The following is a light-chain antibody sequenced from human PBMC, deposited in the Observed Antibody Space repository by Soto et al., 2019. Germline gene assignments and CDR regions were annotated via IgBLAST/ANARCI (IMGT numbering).Light chain of an antibody. J-gene: IGKJ4*01. CDR3: QQRNNWPLT. CDR1: QSVSSSY. V-gene: IGKV3D-20*02. Sequence: EVVLTQSPGTLSLSPGGRATLSCRASQSVSSSYLACYQQKPGQAPRLLIYGASSRATGIPDRFSGSGSGTDFTLTINSLEPEDFAVYYCQQRNNWPLTFGGGTKVDIK. CDR2: GAS.